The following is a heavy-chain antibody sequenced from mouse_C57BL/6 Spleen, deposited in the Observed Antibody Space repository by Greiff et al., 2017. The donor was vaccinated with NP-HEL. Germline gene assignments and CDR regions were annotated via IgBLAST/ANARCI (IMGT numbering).Heavy chain of an antibody. J-gene: IGHJ2*01. CDR3: ARDDGQD. CDR2: INPNNGGT. CDR1: GYSFTGYF. Sequence: EVQLQQSGPELVKPGDSVKISCKASGYSFTGYFMNWVMQSHGKSLEWIGRINPNNGGTSYNQKFKGKATLTVDKSSSTAYMELRSLTSEDSAVYYCARDDGQDWGQGTTLTVSS. D-gene: IGHD1-2*01. V-gene: IGHV1-20*01.